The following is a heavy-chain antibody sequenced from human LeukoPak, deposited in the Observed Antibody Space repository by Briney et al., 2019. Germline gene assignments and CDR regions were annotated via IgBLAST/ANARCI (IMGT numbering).Heavy chain of an antibody. CDR1: GASISRYY. Sequence: PSETLSLTCTVSGASISRYYWSWTRQSAGKGLEWIGRINTSGSTKYNPSLESRVTMSVDTSKNQFSLRLSSVTAADTAVYYCARVNDYDSSGARFDYWGQGTLVTVSS. CDR2: INTSGST. CDR3: ARVNDYDSSGARFDY. D-gene: IGHD3-22*01. V-gene: IGHV4-4*07. J-gene: IGHJ4*02.